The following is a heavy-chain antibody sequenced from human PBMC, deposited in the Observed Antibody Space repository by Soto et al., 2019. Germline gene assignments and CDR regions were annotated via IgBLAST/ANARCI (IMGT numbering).Heavy chain of an antibody. J-gene: IGHJ4*02. D-gene: IGHD3-16*01. CDR3: ARGGGPYVWFNEF. CDR1: GGLFSSFA. V-gene: IGHV1-69*01. Sequence: QAQLVQSGPEMKKPGSSVKVSCKDSGGLFSSFAISWVRQAPGQGLEWLGGIIPVFGTTNYAGKFYGRVTITADESTNTAYMELSGLRSGDTAIYYCARGGGPYVWFNEFWGQGTLVTVSS. CDR2: IIPVFGTT.